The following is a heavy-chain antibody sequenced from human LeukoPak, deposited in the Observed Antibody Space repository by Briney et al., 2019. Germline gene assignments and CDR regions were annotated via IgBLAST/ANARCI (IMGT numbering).Heavy chain of an antibody. V-gene: IGHV1-69*04. Sequence: ASVKVSCKASGGTFSSYAISWVRQAPGQGLEWMGRIIPILGIANYAQKFQGRVTITADKSTSTAYMELSSLRSEDAAVYYCARIDYDSSGYYYDAFDIWGQGTMVTVSS. CDR3: ARIDYDSSGYYYDAFDI. CDR1: GGTFSSYA. J-gene: IGHJ3*02. CDR2: IIPILGIA. D-gene: IGHD3-22*01.